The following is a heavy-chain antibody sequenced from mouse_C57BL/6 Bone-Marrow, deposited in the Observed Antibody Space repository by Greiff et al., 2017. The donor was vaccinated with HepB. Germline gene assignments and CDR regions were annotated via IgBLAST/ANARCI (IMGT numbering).Heavy chain of an antibody. CDR2: IDPENGDT. CDR3: TTWSSYAMDY. CDR1: GFNIKDDY. D-gene: IGHD1-1*01. V-gene: IGHV14-4*01. J-gene: IGHJ4*01. Sequence: EVKVVESGAELVRPGASVKLSCTASGFNIKDDYMHWVKQRPEQGLEWIGWIDPENGDTEYASKFQGKATITADTSSNTAYLQLSSLTSEDTAVYYCTTWSSYAMDYWGQGTSVTVSS.